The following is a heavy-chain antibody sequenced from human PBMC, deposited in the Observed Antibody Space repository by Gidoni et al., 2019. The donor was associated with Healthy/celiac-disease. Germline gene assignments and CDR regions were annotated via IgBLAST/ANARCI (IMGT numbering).Heavy chain of an antibody. V-gene: IGHV5-51*01. Sequence: EVQLVQSGAEVKKPGESLKISCKGSGYSFTSDWIGWVRQMPGKGLEWMGIISPGDSYTRYSPSFQGQVTISADKSISTAYLQWSSLKASDTAMYYCASTYYYDSSGYPFDYWGQGTLVTVSS. CDR3: ASTYYYDSSGYPFDY. CDR1: GYSFTSDW. D-gene: IGHD3-22*01. J-gene: IGHJ4*02. CDR2: ISPGDSYT.